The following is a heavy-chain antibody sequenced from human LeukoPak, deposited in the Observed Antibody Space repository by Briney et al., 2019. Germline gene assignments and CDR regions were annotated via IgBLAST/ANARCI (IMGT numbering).Heavy chain of an antibody. CDR3: ARLWRAAIDY. D-gene: IGHD1-1*01. CDR1: GASISSSSYY. J-gene: IGHJ4*02. CDR2: IYYSGST. Sequence: PSETLSLTCTVSGASISSSSYYWGWIRQPPGKGLEWIGSIYYSGSTYYNPSLKSRVTISADTSKNQFSLKLSSVTGADTAVYYCARLWRAAIDYGGQGTLVTVSS. V-gene: IGHV4-39*01.